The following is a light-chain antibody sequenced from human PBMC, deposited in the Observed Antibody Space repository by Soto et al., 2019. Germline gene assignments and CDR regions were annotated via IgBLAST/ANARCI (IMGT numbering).Light chain of an antibody. CDR1: QGIRND. J-gene: IGKJ5*01. V-gene: IGKV1-17*01. Sequence: DIHMTQSPSSLSASVGDRLTIACRASQGIRNDFGWYQQRPGKAPKRLIYAASTFQPGVPSRFSGSGSGTDFTLTISSLQPQDFAVYYCQQYGSSPPITFGQGTRLEIK. CDR3: QQYGSSPPIT. CDR2: AAS.